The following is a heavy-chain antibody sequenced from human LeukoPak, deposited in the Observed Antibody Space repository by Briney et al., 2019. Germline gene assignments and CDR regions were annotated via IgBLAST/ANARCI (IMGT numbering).Heavy chain of an antibody. J-gene: IGHJ4*02. V-gene: IGHV3-21*04. CDR2: ISSSSSYI. CDR1: GFTFSSYS. D-gene: IGHD1-26*01. CDR3: TTASVSGSYYVFDY. Sequence: PGGSLRLSCAASGFTFSSYSMNWVRQAPGKGLEWVSSISSSSSYIYYADSVKGRFTISRDNAKNSLYLQMNSLRAEDTAVYYCTTASVSGSYYVFDYWGQGTLVTVSS.